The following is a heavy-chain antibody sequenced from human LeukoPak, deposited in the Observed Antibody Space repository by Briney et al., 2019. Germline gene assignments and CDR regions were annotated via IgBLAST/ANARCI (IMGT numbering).Heavy chain of an antibody. J-gene: IGHJ4*02. D-gene: IGHD3-22*01. CDR2: ISSSGSTI. CDR1: GFTFSSYE. CDR3: ARDEAPPDYYDSSGYYPFDY. Sequence: GGSLRLSCAASGFTFSSYEMNWVRQAPGKGLEWVSYISSSGSTIYYADSVKGRFTISRDNAKNSLYLQMDSLRAEDTAVYYCARDEAPPDYYDSSGYYPFDYWGQGTLVTVSS. V-gene: IGHV3-48*03.